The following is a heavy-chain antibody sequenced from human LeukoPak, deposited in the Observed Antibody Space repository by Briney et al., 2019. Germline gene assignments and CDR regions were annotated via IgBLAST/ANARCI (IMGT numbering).Heavy chain of an antibody. CDR2: IKQDGSEK. V-gene: IGHV3-7*01. CDR3: ARVGSPTYYDLWSGSPRGAFDI. Sequence: GGSLRLSCAASGFTFSSYWMSWVRQAPGKGLEWVANIKQDGSEKYYVDSVKGRFTISRDNAKNSLYLQMNSLRAEDTAVYYCARVGSPTYYDLWSGSPRGAFDIWGQGTMVTVSS. CDR1: GFTFSSYW. D-gene: IGHD3-3*01. J-gene: IGHJ3*02.